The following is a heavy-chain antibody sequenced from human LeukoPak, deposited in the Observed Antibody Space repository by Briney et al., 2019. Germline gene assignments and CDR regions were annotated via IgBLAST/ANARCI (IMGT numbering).Heavy chain of an antibody. CDR1: GFTFSSYA. V-gene: IGHV3-23*01. Sequence: GGSLRLSCAASGFTFSSYAMSWVRQAPGKGLEWVSAISGSGGSTYYADSVKGRFTISRDNSKNTLYLQMNSLRGEDTAVYYCTRERSSSYYDDAFDIWGQGTMVTVSS. J-gene: IGHJ3*02. CDR2: ISGSGGST. CDR3: TRERSSSYYDDAFDI. D-gene: IGHD3-22*01.